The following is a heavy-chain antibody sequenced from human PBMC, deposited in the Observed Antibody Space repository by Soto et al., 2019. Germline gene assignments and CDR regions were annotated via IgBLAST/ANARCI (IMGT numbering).Heavy chain of an antibody. V-gene: IGHV4-34*01. J-gene: IGHJ2*01. D-gene: IGHD1-26*01. CDR2: INHSGST. CDR1: GGSFSGYY. CDR3: ARDSQKVGTTRLYFGL. Sequence: PSETLSLTCAVYGGSFSGYYWSWIRQPPGKGLEWIGEINHSGSTNYNPSLKSRVTISVDTSKNQFSLKLSSVTAADTAVYYCARDSQKVGTTRLYFGLWGRGTLVTVSS.